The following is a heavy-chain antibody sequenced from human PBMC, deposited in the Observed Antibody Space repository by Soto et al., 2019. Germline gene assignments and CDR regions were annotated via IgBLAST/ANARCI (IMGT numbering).Heavy chain of an antibody. CDR2: TYYRSKWYN. CDR1: GDSVSSNSAA. J-gene: IGHJ3*02. V-gene: IGHV6-1*01. Sequence: PSQTLSLTCVISGDSVSSNSAAWNWIRQSPSRGLEWLGRTYYRSKWYNDYAVSVKSRITINPDTSKNQFSLQLNSVTPEDTAVYYCAREKYSRSWSPDAFDIWGQGPMATASS. D-gene: IGHD6-13*01. CDR3: AREKYSRSWSPDAFDI.